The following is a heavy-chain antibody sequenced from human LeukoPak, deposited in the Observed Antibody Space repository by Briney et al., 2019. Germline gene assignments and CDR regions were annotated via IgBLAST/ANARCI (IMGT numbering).Heavy chain of an antibody. Sequence: GGSLRLSCAASEFTFGSYAMTWVRQAPGKGLEWVSTISGGGVNTYYADSVKGRFTISRDNSKNTLYLQMNSLRAEDTAVYYCARDLNIAAAGTRRWFDPWGQGTLVTVSS. CDR1: EFTFGSYA. CDR3: ARDLNIAAAGTRRWFDP. CDR2: ISGGGVNT. J-gene: IGHJ5*02. V-gene: IGHV3-23*01. D-gene: IGHD6-13*01.